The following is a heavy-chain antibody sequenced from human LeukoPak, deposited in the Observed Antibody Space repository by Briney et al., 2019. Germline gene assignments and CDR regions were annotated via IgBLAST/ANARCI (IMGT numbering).Heavy chain of an antibody. D-gene: IGHD3/OR15-3a*01. Sequence: PSETLSLTCTVSSGSISSSPYYWGWIRQSPGKGLEWIGSISYSGTTYYNPSLKSRVTISVDTSKNQFSLKLSSVTAADTAVYYCARQTGSGLFILPGGQGTLVTVSS. V-gene: IGHV4-39*01. J-gene: IGHJ4*02. CDR2: ISYSGTT. CDR3: ARQTGSGLFILP. CDR1: SGSISSSPYY.